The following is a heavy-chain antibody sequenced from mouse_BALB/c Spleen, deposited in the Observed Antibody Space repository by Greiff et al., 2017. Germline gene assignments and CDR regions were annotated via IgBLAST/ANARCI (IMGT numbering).Heavy chain of an antibody. D-gene: IGHD2-3*01. CDR3: ARGHDGEAMDY. V-gene: IGHV3-6*02. CDR1: GYSITSGYY. CDR2: ISYDGSN. J-gene: IGHJ4*01. Sequence: EVKLQESGPGLVKPSQSLSLTCSVTGYSITSGYYWNWIRQFPGNKLEWMGYISYDGSNNYNPSLKNRISITRDTSKNQFFLKLNSVTTEDTATYYCARGHDGEAMDYWGQGTSVTVSS.